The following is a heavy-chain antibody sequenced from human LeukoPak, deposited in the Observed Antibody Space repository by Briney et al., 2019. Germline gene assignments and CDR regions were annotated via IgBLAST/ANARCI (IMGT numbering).Heavy chain of an antibody. CDR1: GFTFSRYA. CDR2: ISGSGGST. Sequence: TGGSLRLSCAASGFTFSRYAMSWVRQAPGKGLEWVSAISGSGGSTYYADSVKGRFTISRDNSKNTLYLQMNSLRAEDTAVYYCAKDLSYYDSSGDAFDIWGQGTMVTVSS. V-gene: IGHV3-23*01. J-gene: IGHJ3*02. D-gene: IGHD3-22*01. CDR3: AKDLSYYDSSGDAFDI.